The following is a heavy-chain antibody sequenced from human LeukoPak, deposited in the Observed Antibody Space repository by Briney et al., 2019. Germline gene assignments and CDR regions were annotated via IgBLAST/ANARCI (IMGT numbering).Heavy chain of an antibody. CDR3: ARVSIHYDILTGYENKRPLDY. D-gene: IGHD3-9*01. CDR2: ISYDGSNK. CDR1: GFTFSSYA. V-gene: IGHV3-30*04. Sequence: GGSLRLSCAASGFTFSSYAMHWVRQAPGKGLEWVAVISYDGSNKYYADSVKGRFTISRDNSKNTLYLQMNSLRAEDTAVYYCARVSIHYDILTGYENKRPLDYWGQGTLVTVSS. J-gene: IGHJ4*02.